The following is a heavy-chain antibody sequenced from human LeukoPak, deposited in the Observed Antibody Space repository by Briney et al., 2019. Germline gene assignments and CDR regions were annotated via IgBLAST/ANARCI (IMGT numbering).Heavy chain of an antibody. J-gene: IGHJ4*02. CDR3: VRDLGSLDY. CDR2: IYYSGST. Sequence: SETLSLTCTVSGGSISGGTYYWGWIRQPPGKGLEWIASIYYSGSTNYNPSLKSRVTMSVDTSKNQFSLKLSSVTAADTAVYYCVRDLGSLDYWGQGTLVTVSS. V-gene: IGHV4-39*07. CDR1: GGSISGGTYY.